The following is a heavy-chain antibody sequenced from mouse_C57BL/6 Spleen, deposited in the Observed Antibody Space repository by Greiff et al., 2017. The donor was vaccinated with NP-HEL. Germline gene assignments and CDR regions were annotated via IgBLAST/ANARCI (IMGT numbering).Heavy chain of an antibody. V-gene: IGHV1-52*01. CDR3: AKDYGSYVWYFDV. J-gene: IGHJ1*03. CDR1: GYTFTSYW. CDR2: IDPSDSET. D-gene: IGHD2-1*01. Sequence: QVQLQQPGAELVRPGSSVKLSCKASGYTFTSYWMHWVKQRPIQGLEWIGNIDPSDSETHYNQKFKDKATLTVDKSSSTAYMQLSSLTSEDSAVYYCAKDYGSYVWYFDVWGTGTTVTVAS.